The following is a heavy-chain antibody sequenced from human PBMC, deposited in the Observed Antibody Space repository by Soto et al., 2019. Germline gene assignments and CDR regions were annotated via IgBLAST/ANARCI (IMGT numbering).Heavy chain of an antibody. CDR2: IYYSGST. V-gene: IGHV4-59*08. D-gene: IGHD2-15*01. CDR1: GGSIISYY. J-gene: IGHJ5*02. Sequence: SETLSLTCTVSGGSIISYYWSWIRQPPGKGLEWIGYIYYSGSTNYNPSLKSRVTISVDTSRNQFSLKLSSVTAADTAVYYCARLPLLRWFDPWGQGTLVTVSS. CDR3: ARLPLLRWFDP.